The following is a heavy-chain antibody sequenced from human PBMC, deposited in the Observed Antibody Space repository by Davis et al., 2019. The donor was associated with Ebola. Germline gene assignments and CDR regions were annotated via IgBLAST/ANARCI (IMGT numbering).Heavy chain of an antibody. V-gene: IGHV3-23*01. CDR2: ISGSGDNT. CDR3: AKGNRVTYQYDSGDDY. D-gene: IGHD3-22*01. CDR1: GFTFSSYG. J-gene: IGHJ4*02. Sequence: GESLKISCGTSGFTFSSYGMNWVRQAPGKGLEWVSYISGSGDNTYYADSVKGRLTISRDNSKTTLYLQMKSLRADDTAVYYCAKGNRVTYQYDSGDDYWGQGTLVTVSS.